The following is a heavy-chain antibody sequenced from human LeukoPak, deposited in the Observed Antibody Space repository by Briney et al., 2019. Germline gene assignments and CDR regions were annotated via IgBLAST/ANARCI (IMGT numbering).Heavy chain of an antibody. CDR1: GGSFSGYY. CDR2: INHSGST. Sequence: SETLSLTCAVYGGSFSGYYWSWIRQPPGEGLEWIGEINHSGSTNYNPSLKSRVTISVDTSKNQFSLKLSSVTAADTAVYYCARYYYDSSGLDPYDAFDIWGQGTMVTVSS. CDR3: ARYYYDSSGLDPYDAFDI. D-gene: IGHD3-22*01. J-gene: IGHJ3*02. V-gene: IGHV4-34*01.